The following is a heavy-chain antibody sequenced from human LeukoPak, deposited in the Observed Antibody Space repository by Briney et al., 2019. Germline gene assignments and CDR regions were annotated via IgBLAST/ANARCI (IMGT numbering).Heavy chain of an antibody. J-gene: IGHJ4*02. V-gene: IGHV4-34*12. D-gene: IGHD4-11*01. CDR3: ARRSSMTTVNFDY. CDR2: IFYSGST. Sequence: TSETLSLTCAVYGGSFSGYYWSWIRQPPGKELEWIGNIFYSGSTYYNPSLKSRVTISVDTSKNQFSLKLSSVTAADTAVYYCARRSSMTTVNFDYWGQGTLVTVSS. CDR1: GGSFSGYY.